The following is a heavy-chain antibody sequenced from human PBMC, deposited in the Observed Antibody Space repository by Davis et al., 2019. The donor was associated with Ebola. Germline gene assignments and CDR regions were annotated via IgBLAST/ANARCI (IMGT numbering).Heavy chain of an antibody. CDR3: ASVKTGYCSGGSCYGPRYYFDY. V-gene: IGHV4-59*08. CDR2: ILYSGST. D-gene: IGHD2-15*01. CDR1: GGSISSYY. J-gene: IGHJ4*02. Sequence: GSLRLSCPVSGGSISSYYWSWIRQPPGKGLEWIGYILYSGSTNYSPSLKSRVTISVDTSKNQFSLKLSSVTAADTAVHYCASVKTGYCSGGSCYGPRYYFDYWGQGTLVTASS.